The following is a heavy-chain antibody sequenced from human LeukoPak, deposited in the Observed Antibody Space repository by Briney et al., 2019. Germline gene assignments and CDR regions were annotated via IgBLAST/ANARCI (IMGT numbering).Heavy chain of an antibody. CDR3: ARIPELADTDAFDI. CDR1: GGSFSGYY. V-gene: IGHV4-34*09. CDR2: IYYSGST. Sequence: SETLSLTCAVYGGSFSGYYWSWIRQPPGKGLEWIGYIYYSGSTYYNPSLKSRVTISVDTSKNQFSLKLSSVTAADTAVYYCARIPELADTDAFDIWGQGTMVTVSS. J-gene: IGHJ3*02. D-gene: IGHD1-7*01.